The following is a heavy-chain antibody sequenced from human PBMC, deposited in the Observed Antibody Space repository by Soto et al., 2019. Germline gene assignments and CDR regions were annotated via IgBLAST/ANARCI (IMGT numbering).Heavy chain of an antibody. D-gene: IGHD2-2*01. J-gene: IGHJ4*02. CDR2: IYYSGST. CDR3: ARGYCSSTSCLLHYFDY. CDR1: GGSISSGDYY. V-gene: IGHV4-30-4*01. Sequence: SETLSLSCTVSGGSISSGDYYGSWIRQPPGKGLEWIGYIYYSGSTYYNPSLKSRVTISVDTSKNQFSLKLSSVTAADTAVYYCARGYCSSTSCLLHYFDYWGQGTLVTVSS.